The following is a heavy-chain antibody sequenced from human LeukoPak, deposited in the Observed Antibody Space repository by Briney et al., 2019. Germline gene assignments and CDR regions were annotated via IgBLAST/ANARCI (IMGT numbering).Heavy chain of an antibody. V-gene: IGHV3-30*04. CDR3: ARAPNSYYDSSGYSDY. Sequence: PGRSLRLSCAASGFTFSSYAMHWVRQAPGKGLEWVAVISYDGSNKYYADSVKGRFTISRDNSKNTLYLQMNSLRAEDTAVYYCARAPNSYYDSSGYSDYWGQGTLVTVSS. CDR2: ISYDGSNK. J-gene: IGHJ4*02. CDR1: GFTFSSYA. D-gene: IGHD3-22*01.